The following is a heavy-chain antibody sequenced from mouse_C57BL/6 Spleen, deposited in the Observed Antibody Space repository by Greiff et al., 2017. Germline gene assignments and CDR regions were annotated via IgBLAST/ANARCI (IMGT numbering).Heavy chain of an antibody. J-gene: IGHJ4*01. Sequence: QVQLQQPGAELVRPGSSVKLSCKASGYTFTSYWMDWVKQRPGQGLEWIGNIYPSDSDTHYNQKFKDKATLTVDKSSSTAYMQLSSLTSEDSAVYYCAREGVYYGSSYGAMDYWGQGTSATVSS. V-gene: IGHV1-61*01. CDR1: GYTFTSYW. D-gene: IGHD1-1*01. CDR2: IYPSDSDT. CDR3: AREGVYYGSSYGAMDY.